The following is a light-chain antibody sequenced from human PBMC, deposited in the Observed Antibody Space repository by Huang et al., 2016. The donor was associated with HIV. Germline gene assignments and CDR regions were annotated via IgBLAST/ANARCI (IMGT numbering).Light chain of an antibody. V-gene: IGKV1-39*01. CDR3: QQSYRTPLT. J-gene: IGKJ4*01. CDR2: GAS. CDR1: QNIINY. Sequence: DIQMTQSPSSLSASVGDRVTITCRASQNIINYLNWYQRKPGKAPKLLIYGASSLQSGVPSRCRGSGSGTDFTLNISSLQPEDFATYYCQQSYRTPLTFGGGTKVDI.